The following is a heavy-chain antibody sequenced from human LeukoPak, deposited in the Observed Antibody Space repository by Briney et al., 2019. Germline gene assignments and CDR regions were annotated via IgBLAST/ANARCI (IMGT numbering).Heavy chain of an antibody. CDR3: AREGLYDILTGYYKESDY. CDR1: GGSISSYY. J-gene: IGHJ4*02. D-gene: IGHD3-9*01. V-gene: IGHV4-4*07. Sequence: SETLSLTCTVSGGSISSYYWSWIRQPAGKGLEWIGRIYTSGSTNYNPSLKSRVTISVDTSKNQFSLKLSSVTAADTAVYYCAREGLYDILTGYYKESDYWGQGTLVTVSS. CDR2: IYTSGST.